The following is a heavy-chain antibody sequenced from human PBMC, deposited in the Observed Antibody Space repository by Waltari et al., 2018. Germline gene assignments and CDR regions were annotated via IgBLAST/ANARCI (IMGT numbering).Heavy chain of an antibody. CDR1: GLSFSSDT. J-gene: IGHJ4*02. Sequence: QVQLVESGGGGVQPGGSLRLSCVVSGLSFSSDTMHWVRQAPGKGLEWVALILYDGSDAYYADSLKGRFTVSRDNSKNTLYLQMNTLRPEDTGVFYCASSLDFWGQGTLVTVSS. CDR3: ASSLDF. V-gene: IGHV3-30*14. CDR2: ILYDGSDA.